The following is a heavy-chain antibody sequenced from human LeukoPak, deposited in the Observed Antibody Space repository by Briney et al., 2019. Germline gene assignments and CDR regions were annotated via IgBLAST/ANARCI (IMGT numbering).Heavy chain of an antibody. CDR3: AKIPDAAGSTDGFDI. D-gene: IGHD6-13*01. CDR1: GFTFDDFA. CDR2: ISSNSAYI. V-gene: IGHV3-9*01. J-gene: IGHJ3*02. Sequence: PGRSLRLSCAASGFTFDDFAMHWVRQAPGEGLEWVSGISSNSAYIGYADSVKGRFTISRDNAKNSLYLQMNSLRPEDTALYFCAKIPDAAGSTDGFDIWGQGTMVTVSS.